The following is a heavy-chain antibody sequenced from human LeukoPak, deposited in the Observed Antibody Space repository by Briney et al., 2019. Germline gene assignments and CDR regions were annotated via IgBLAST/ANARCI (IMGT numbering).Heavy chain of an antibody. CDR2: IYYSGST. V-gene: IGHV4-59*13. CDR3: ARSVGAMDHFDY. CDR1: GGPISRYY. Sequence: SETLSLTCTVSGGPISRYYWSWIRQPPGEGLEWVGYIYYSGSTNYNPSLKSRVTISVDTSKNQFSLKLSSVTAADTAVYYCARSVGAMDHFDYWGEGTLVSVSS. J-gene: IGHJ4*02. D-gene: IGHD1-26*01.